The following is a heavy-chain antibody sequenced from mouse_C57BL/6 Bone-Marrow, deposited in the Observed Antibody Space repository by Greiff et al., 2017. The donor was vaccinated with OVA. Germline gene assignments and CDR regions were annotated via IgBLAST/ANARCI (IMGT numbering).Heavy chain of an antibody. V-gene: IGHV1-63*01. CDR1: GYTFTNYW. CDR3: ARSGDYYGSSYEGYAMDY. Sequence: VQLQQSGAELVRPGTSVKMSCKASGYTFTNYWIGWAKQRPGHGLEWIGDIYPGGGYTNYNEKFKGKATLTADKSSSTAYMQFSSLTSEDSAIYYCARSGDYYGSSYEGYAMDYWGQGTSVTVSS. CDR2: IYPGGGYT. J-gene: IGHJ4*01. D-gene: IGHD1-1*01.